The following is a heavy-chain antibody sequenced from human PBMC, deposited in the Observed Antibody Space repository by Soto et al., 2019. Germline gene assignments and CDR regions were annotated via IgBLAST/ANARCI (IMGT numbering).Heavy chain of an antibody. V-gene: IGHV1-46*01. CDR1: GYTFTSYY. Sequence: EASVKVSCKASGYTFTSYYMHWVRQAPGQGLEWMGIINPSGGSTSYAQKFQGRVTMTRDTSTSTVYMELSSLRSEDTAVYYCARGPALYYYDSSPDLDYWGQGTLVTVSS. CDR3: ARGPALYYYDSSPDLDY. CDR2: INPSGGST. D-gene: IGHD3-22*01. J-gene: IGHJ4*02.